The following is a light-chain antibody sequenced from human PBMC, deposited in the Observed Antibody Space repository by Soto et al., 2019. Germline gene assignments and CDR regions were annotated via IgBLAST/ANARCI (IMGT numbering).Light chain of an antibody. V-gene: IGLV2-14*03. Sequence: QSALTQPASVSASPGQSITISCTGTSSDVGRYNYVSWYQQYPGKAPKLILYDVSKRPSGVADRFAGSKSGNTASLTISGLQPEDEDDYYCSSYKSSSTYLFGTGTKLTVL. CDR3: SSYKSSSTYL. CDR2: DVS. J-gene: IGLJ1*01. CDR1: SSDVGRYNY.